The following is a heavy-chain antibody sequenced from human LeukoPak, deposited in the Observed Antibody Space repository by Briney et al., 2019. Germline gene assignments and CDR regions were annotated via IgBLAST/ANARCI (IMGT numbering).Heavy chain of an antibody. J-gene: IGHJ4*01. D-gene: IGHD3-16*01. CDR2: INPDGDYS. Sequence: SGGSLRLSCAASGFNFRKYWMQWARQVPGKGLVWVSEINPDGDYSGHSNSVRGRFTISRDNAKNTLYLQMTSLSAEDTAVYYCARSLGDWGQGTLVSVSS. CDR3: ARSLGD. CDR1: GFNFRKYW. V-gene: IGHV3-74*01.